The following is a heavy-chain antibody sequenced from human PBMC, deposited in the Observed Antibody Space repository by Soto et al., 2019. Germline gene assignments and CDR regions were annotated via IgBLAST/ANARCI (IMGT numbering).Heavy chain of an antibody. CDR1: GGSVSDKTYY. J-gene: IGHJ4*02. CDR2: VYYSGTT. Sequence: SETLSLTCSVSGGSVSDKTYYWSWIRQPPGKRLEWIGYVYYSGTTNYNPSLKSRVTISVDLSKKRFSLRLSSVTTADTALYYGARGLRGGRKFHYWGQGTLVTVSS. CDR3: ARGLRGGRKFHY. D-gene: IGHD2-15*01. V-gene: IGHV4-61*01.